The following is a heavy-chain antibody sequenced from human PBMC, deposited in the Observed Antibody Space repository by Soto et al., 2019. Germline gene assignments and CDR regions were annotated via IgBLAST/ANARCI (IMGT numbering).Heavy chain of an antibody. V-gene: IGHV1-18*01. J-gene: IGHJ4*02. D-gene: IGHD2-15*01. CDR2: ISGHNGNT. CDR3: ARDTAVAFDY. Sequence: QVQLVQSGAEVKKPGASVKVSCKASGYTFINYDFSSVRQAPGQGLEWMGWISGHNGNTKYAQKFQGRVTVTTDTSTTTAYMDLRSLRSDDTAVYYCARDTAVAFDYWGQGTLVTVSS. CDR1: GYTFINYD.